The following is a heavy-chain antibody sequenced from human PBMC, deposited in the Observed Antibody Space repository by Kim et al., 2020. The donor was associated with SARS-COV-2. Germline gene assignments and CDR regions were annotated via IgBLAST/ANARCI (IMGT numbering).Heavy chain of an antibody. CDR1: GGSISSSSYY. CDR2: IYYSGST. J-gene: IGHJ4*02. D-gene: IGHD2-15*01. V-gene: IGHV4-39*01. CDR3: ARLPHGVVVEN. Sequence: SETLSLTCTVSGGSISSSSYYWGWIRQPPGKGLEWIGSIYYSGSTYYNPSLKSRVTISVDTSKNQFSLKLSSVTAADTAVYYCARLPHGVVVENWGQGTLVTVSS.